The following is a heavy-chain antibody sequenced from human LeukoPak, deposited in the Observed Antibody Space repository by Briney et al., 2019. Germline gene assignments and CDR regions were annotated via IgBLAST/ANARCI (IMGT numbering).Heavy chain of an antibody. CDR3: AGSYGSGSYYGY. CDR1: GDSISSYY. J-gene: IGHJ4*02. V-gene: IGHV4-59*08. D-gene: IGHD3-10*01. CDR2: IYYSGSN. Sequence: KPSETLSLTCTVSGDSISSYYWSWIRQPPGKGLEWIGCIYYSGSNNYNPSLKSRVTISIDTSKNQFSLKLSSVTAADTAVYYCAGSYGSGSYYGYWGQGTLVTFSS.